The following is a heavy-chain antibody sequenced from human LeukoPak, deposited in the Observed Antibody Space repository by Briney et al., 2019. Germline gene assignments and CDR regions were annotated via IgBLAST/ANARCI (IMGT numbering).Heavy chain of an antibody. CDR1: GGTFSSYA. CDR3: ARAEGDCTNGVCYIPYYYYMDV. D-gene: IGHD2-8*01. J-gene: IGHJ6*03. V-gene: IGHV1-8*03. CDR2: MNPNSGNT. Sequence: ASVKVSCKASGGTFSSYAISWVRQASGQGLEWMGWMNPNSGNTGYAQKFQGRVTITRNTSISTAYMELSSLRSEDTAVYYCARAEGDCTNGVCYIPYYYYMDVWGKGTTVTVSS.